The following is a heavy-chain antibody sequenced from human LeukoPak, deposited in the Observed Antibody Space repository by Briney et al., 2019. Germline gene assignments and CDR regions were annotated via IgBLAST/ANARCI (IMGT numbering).Heavy chain of an antibody. CDR1: GFTVSSNY. CDR3: ARDRITYCSGGSCSYFDS. D-gene: IGHD2-15*01. CDR2: IYSGGST. Sequence: GGSLRLSCAASGFTVSSNYMSWVRQAPGKGLEWVSVIYSGGSTYYADSVKGRFTISRDNSKNTLYLQMNSLRAEDTAVYYCARDRITYCSGGSCSYFDSWGQGTLVTVSS. J-gene: IGHJ4*02. V-gene: IGHV3-53*01.